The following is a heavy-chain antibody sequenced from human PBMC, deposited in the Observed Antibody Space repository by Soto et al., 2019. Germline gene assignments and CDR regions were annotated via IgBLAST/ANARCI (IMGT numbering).Heavy chain of an antibody. D-gene: IGHD6-6*01. Sequence: ASVKVSCKASGYTFTSFGITWVRQAPGQDLEWMGWISAYNGDTNYAPRLQGRVTMTTDTSTSTVYMELKNLKSDDTAVYYCARDQEYSTSGLYWFDLWGQGTLVTVPS. CDR1: GYTFTSFG. CDR3: ARDQEYSTSGLYWFDL. CDR2: ISAYNGDT. J-gene: IGHJ5*02. V-gene: IGHV1-18*04.